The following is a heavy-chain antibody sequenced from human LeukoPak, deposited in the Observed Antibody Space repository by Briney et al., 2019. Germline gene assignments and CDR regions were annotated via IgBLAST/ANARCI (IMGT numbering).Heavy chain of an antibody. CDR2: IYYSGST. CDR3: ARWVGSGYDYGEHFDWYFDL. Sequence: SETLSLTCTVSGGSISTYYWSWIRQPPGKGLEWIGYIYYSGSTNYNPSLKSRVTISVDTSKNHFSLKLSSVTAADTAVYYCARWVGSGYDYGEHFDWYFDLWGRGTLVTVSS. D-gene: IGHD5-12*01. V-gene: IGHV4-59*01. CDR1: GGSISTYY. J-gene: IGHJ2*01.